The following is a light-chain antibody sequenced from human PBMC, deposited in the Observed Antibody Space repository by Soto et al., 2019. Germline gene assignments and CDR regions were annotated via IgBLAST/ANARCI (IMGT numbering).Light chain of an antibody. CDR3: EQFNSYPFT. V-gene: IGKV1-13*02. CDR2: DAS. Sequence: AIQLTQSPSSLSASVGDRVTITCRASQGIRIALAWYQQKPGKAPKLLIYDASSLETGVPSRFRGSGSGRDFTLTISSLQPEDFATYYCEQFNSYPFTFGPGTKVDIK. CDR1: QGIRIA. J-gene: IGKJ3*01.